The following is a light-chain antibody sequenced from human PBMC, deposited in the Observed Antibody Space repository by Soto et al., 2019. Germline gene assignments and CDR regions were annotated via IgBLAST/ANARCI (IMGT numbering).Light chain of an antibody. CDR3: QQYAGSPWT. CDR1: QSVSGY. J-gene: IGKJ5*01. CDR2: DAS. V-gene: IGKV3-11*01. Sequence: EIVLTQSPATLSLSPGERATLSCRASQSVSGYLAWYQQKPGQAPRLLIYDASKRATGIPARFSGSGFGTDYTLTISSLEPEDFAVYYCQQYAGSPWTFGQGTRLEI.